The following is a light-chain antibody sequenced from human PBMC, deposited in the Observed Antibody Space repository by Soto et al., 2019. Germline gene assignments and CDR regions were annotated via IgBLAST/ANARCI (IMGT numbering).Light chain of an antibody. V-gene: IGLV2-8*01. Sequence: QSALTQPPSASGSPGQSVTIYCTRTSSDVGGYNYVSWYQQHPGKAPKLMIYEVSKRPSGVPDRFSGSKSGNTASLTVSGLQAEDEADYYCSSYAGSNNLGVFGTGTKLTVL. CDR3: SSYAGSNNLGV. J-gene: IGLJ1*01. CDR2: EVS. CDR1: SSDVGGYNY.